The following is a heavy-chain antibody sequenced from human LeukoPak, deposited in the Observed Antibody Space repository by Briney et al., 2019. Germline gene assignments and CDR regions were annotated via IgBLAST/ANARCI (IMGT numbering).Heavy chain of an antibody. V-gene: IGHV3-23*01. Sequence: GGSLRLSCTVSGFTFRNYGMNWVRQAPGKGLEWVSGISGSGATTYYADSVKGRFTISRDNSKNTLYLQMNSLRAEDTPVYYCARGDLDYYGNIGYWGQGTLVTVSS. CDR2: ISGSGATT. J-gene: IGHJ4*02. CDR1: GFTFRNYG. D-gene: IGHD3-10*01. CDR3: ARGDLDYYGNIGY.